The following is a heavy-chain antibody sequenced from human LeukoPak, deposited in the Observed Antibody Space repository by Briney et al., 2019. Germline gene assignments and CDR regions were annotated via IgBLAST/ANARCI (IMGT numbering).Heavy chain of an antibody. J-gene: IGHJ6*02. CDR3: ARGPILLWIHNGMDV. V-gene: IGHV3-49*04. D-gene: IGHD3-10*01. CDR2: IRSKAYGATT. Sequence: PGWSLRLSCTASGFMYVYHAMSWVRQAPGRGLEGVGFIRSKAYGATTEYAASVKARFTISRDDSKGIAYLQMDSLKIEDTAFYYCARGPILLWIHNGMDVWGQGTTVIVSS. CDR1: GFMYVYHA.